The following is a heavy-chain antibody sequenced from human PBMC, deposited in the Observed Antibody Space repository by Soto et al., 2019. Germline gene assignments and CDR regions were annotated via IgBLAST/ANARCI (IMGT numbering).Heavy chain of an antibody. CDR3: ATEEILTGFDY. Sequence: GGSLRLSCAASGFTFSSYGMNWVRQAPGKGLEWVSRISSSSSDIKYVDSVKGRFTISRDNAKNSVYLQMNSLRAEDTAVYYCATEEILTGFDYCGQRTAVSVSS. D-gene: IGHD3-9*01. J-gene: IGHJ4*02. CDR2: ISSSSSDI. V-gene: IGHV3-21*06. CDR1: GFTFSSYG.